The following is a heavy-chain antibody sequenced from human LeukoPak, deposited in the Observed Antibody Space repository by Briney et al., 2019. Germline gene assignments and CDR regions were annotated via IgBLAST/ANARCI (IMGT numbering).Heavy chain of an antibody. CDR1: GFTFSSYE. D-gene: IGHD5-18*01. V-gene: IGHV3-48*03. CDR2: ISSSGSTI. CDR3: ARGTPQTYGYSA. J-gene: IGHJ4*02. Sequence: PGGSLRLSCAASGFTFSSYEMNWVRQAPGKGLEWVSYISSSGSTIYYADSVKGRFTISRDNAKNSLYLQMNSLRAEDTAVYYCARGTPQTYGYSAWGQGTLVTVSS.